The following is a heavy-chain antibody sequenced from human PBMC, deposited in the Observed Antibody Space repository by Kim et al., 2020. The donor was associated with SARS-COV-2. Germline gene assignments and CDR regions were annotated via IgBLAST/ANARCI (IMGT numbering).Heavy chain of an antibody. CDR3: ARGAYCSSTSCSSDAFDI. D-gene: IGHD2-2*01. V-gene: IGHV1-69*13. J-gene: IGHJ3*02. CDR2: IIPIFGTA. CDR1: GGTFSSYA. Sequence: SVKVSCKASGGTFSSYAISWVRQAPGQGLEWMGGIIPIFGTANYAQKFQGRVTITADESTSTAYMELSSLRSEDTAVYYCARGAYCSSTSCSSDAFDIWGQGTMVTVSS.